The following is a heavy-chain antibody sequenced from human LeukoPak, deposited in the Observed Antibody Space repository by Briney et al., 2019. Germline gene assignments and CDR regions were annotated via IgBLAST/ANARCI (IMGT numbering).Heavy chain of an antibody. CDR1: GYTFTSYG. D-gene: IGHD2-2*01. J-gene: IGHJ5*02. V-gene: IGHV1-18*01. CDR3: ARAYGIYCSSTSCSYNWFDP. Sequence: ASVKVSCKASGYTFTSYGISWVRQAPGQGLEWMGWISAYNGNTNYAQKLQGRVTMTTDTSTSTAYMELRSLRSDATAVYYCARAYGIYCSSTSCSYNWFDPWGQGTLVTVSS. CDR2: ISAYNGNT.